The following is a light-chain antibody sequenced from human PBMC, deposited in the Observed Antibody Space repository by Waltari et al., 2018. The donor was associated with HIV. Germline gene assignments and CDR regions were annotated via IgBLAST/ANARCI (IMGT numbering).Light chain of an antibody. Sequence: QSALTQSASVSGSPGQSITISCTGTSSDVGGSNYVSWYQQHPGKAPKLVIYNVSNRPSGVSNRFSGSKSGNTASLTISGLQAEDEAEYYCSSYTSSNTVIFCGGTRVTVL. J-gene: IGLJ2*01. CDR2: NVS. V-gene: IGLV2-14*01. CDR1: SSDVGGSNY. CDR3: SSYTSSNTVI.